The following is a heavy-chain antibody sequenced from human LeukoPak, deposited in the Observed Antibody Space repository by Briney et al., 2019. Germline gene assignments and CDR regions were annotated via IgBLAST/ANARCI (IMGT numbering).Heavy chain of an antibody. CDR2: IYTSGST. D-gene: IGHD1-1*01. Sequence: PSETLSLTCTVSGGSITIYYWSWIRQPAGKGLEWIGRIYTSGSTNYNPSLKSRVTMSVDTSKNQFSLTLSSVTAADTAVYYCARGRPPERKLDLDYWGQGTLVTVSS. CDR3: ARGRPPERKLDLDY. J-gene: IGHJ4*02. V-gene: IGHV4-4*07. CDR1: GGSITIYY.